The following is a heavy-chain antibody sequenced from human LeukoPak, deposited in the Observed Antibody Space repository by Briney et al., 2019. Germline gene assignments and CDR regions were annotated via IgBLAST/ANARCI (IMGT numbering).Heavy chain of an antibody. CDR1: GYTFISYA. V-gene: IGHV1-3*01. Sequence: GASVKVSCKASGYTFISYAMHWVRQAPGQRLEWMGWINAGNDNTKYSQKFQGRVTITRDTSASTAYMELSSLRSEDTAVYYCARDPHYCSGGSCYPRPFDYWGQGTLVTVSS. J-gene: IGHJ4*02. CDR3: ARDPHYCSGGSCYPRPFDY. CDR2: INAGNDNT. D-gene: IGHD2-15*01.